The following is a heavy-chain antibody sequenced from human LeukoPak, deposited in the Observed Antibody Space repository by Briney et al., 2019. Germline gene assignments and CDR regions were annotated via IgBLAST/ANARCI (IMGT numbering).Heavy chain of an antibody. J-gene: IGHJ4*02. CDR1: GFTFSSYA. CDR2: ISGSGGST. CDR3: ARRDISSGWSFDY. Sequence: PGGSLRLSCAASGFTFSSYAMSWVRQAPGKGLEWVSAISGSGGSTYYADSVKGRFTISRDNSKNTLYLQMNSLRAEDTAVYYCARRDISSGWSFDYWGQGTLVTVSS. D-gene: IGHD6-19*01. V-gene: IGHV3-23*01.